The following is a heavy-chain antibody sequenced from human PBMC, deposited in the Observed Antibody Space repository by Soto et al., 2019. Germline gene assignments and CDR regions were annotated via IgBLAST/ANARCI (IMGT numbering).Heavy chain of an antibody. CDR2: VIPMVGTA. CDR3: ARVGPAPYYDSIGYYSPLGY. Sequence: QVQLVQSGAEVKKPGSSVKVSCKASGDTFSSYAINWVRQAPGQGLEWMGGVIPMVGTANYAQKCKGRVTITAGESTSTVYMELSSLRSEDTAVYYCARVGPAPYYDSIGYYSPLGYWGQGTLVSVYS. D-gene: IGHD3-22*01. J-gene: IGHJ4*02. V-gene: IGHV1-69*01. CDR1: GDTFSSYA.